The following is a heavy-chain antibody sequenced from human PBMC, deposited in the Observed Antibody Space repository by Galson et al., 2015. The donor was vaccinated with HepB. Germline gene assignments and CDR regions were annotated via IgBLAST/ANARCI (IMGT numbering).Heavy chain of an antibody. CDR2: IYSGGST. J-gene: IGHJ6*02. V-gene: IGHV3-53*04. CDR3: TRERVEWFGYGGDSYPGYYYYAMDV. CDR1: GFSVSSNY. D-gene: IGHD2-21*02. Sequence: SLRLSCAASGFSVSSNYMSWVRQAPGKGLEWVSVIYSGGSTYYADSVKGRFTISRHDSKNTLYLQMNSLRAEDTALCYCTRERVEWFGYGGDSYPGYYYYAMDVWGQGTTVTVSS.